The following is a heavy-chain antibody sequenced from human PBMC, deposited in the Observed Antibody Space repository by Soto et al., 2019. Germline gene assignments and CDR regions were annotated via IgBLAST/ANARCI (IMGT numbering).Heavy chain of an antibody. CDR3: SRGGEDCSGGSCYLWFDP. Sequence: ASVKVSCKASGYTFNSHAIHWVRQAPGQRLEWMGWMNPNSGNTGYAQKFQGRVTMTRNTSISTAYMDLSSLRSEDTAVYYCSRGGEDCSGGSCYLWFDPWGQGTLVTVSS. D-gene: IGHD2-15*01. CDR2: MNPNSGNT. V-gene: IGHV1-8*01. J-gene: IGHJ5*02. CDR1: GYTFNSHA.